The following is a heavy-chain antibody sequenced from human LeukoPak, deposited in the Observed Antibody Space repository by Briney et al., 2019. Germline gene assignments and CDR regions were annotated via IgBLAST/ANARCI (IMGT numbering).Heavy chain of an antibody. V-gene: IGHV3-23*01. CDR1: GFTFSNYA. CDR3: AKWGDYDVLTGYYVSDY. CDR2: ITGSGGNT. J-gene: IGHJ4*02. Sequence: GGSLRLPCAASGFTFSNYAMSWVRQAPGKGLEWVSAITGSGGNTYYADSVKGRFTISRDNSKNTVFLQMNSLRAEDTAVYYWAKWGDYDVLTGYYVSDYWGQGTLVTVSS. D-gene: IGHD3-9*01.